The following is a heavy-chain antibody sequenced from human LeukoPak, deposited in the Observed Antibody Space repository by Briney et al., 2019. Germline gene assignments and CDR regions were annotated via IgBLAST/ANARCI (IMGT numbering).Heavy chain of an antibody. V-gene: IGHV4-34*01. Sequence: SETLSLTCAVYGGSFSAYYWNWIRQPPGKGLEWIGEINDSGSTTYNPSLKSRVTISVDTSKNQFSLRLTSVTAADTAVYYCAREYGSGSHDYWGQGTLVTVSS. J-gene: IGHJ4*02. D-gene: IGHD3-10*01. CDR1: GGSFSAYY. CDR2: INDSGST. CDR3: AREYGSGSHDY.